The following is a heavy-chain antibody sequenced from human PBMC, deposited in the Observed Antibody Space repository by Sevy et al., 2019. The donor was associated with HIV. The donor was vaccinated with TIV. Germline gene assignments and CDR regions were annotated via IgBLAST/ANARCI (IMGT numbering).Heavy chain of an antibody. CDR1: GFTFSSYD. J-gene: IGHJ4*02. CDR3: AKDPKVAGTFPYYFDY. CDR2: ISSNGGT. Sequence: GGSLRLSCAASGFTFSSYDMSWVRQAPGKGLEWVSIISSNGGTYYADSVKGRFTISRDNSKNTLYLQMNSLRAEDTAVYYCAKDPKVAGTFPYYFDYWGQGTLVTVSS. D-gene: IGHD6-19*01. V-gene: IGHV3-23*01.